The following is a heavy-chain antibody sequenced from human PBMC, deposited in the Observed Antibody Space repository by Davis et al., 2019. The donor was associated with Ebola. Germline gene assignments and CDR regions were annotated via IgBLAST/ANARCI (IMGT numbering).Heavy chain of an antibody. CDR3: ARQKAFDY. J-gene: IGHJ4*02. CDR1: GYSISSGYY. Sequence: PSETLSLTCTVSGYSISSGYYWGWIRQPPGKGLEWIGSIYHSGSTNYNPSLKSRVTISVDKSKNQFSLKLSSVTAADTAVYYCARQKAFDYWGQGTLVTVSS. V-gene: IGHV4-38-2*02. CDR2: IYHSGST.